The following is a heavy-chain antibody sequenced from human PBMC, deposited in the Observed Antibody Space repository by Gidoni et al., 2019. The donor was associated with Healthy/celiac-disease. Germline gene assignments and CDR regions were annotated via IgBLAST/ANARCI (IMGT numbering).Heavy chain of an antibody. D-gene: IGHD4-17*01. V-gene: IGHV3-21*01. CDR1: GFTFSSYS. CDR2: ISSSSSYI. Sequence: EVQLVESGGGLVKPGGSLRLSCAASGFTFSSYSMNWVRQAPGKGLEWVSYISSSSSYIYYADSVKGRFTISRDNAKNSLYLQMNSLRAEDTAVYYCARDLRTTVTTGEKYYYYYGMDVWGQGTTVTVSS. J-gene: IGHJ6*02. CDR3: ARDLRTTVTTGEKYYYYYGMDV.